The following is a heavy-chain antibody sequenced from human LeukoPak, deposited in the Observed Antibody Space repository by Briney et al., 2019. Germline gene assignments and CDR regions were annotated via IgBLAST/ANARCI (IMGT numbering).Heavy chain of an antibody. CDR1: GASTSSSIYH. CDR2: IYHSGRT. J-gene: IGHJ2*01. CDR3: ARHFSPPGALYWYLDL. D-gene: IGHD7-27*01. V-gene: IGHV4-39*01. Sequence: PSETLSLTCTVSGASTSSSIYHWGWIRQPPGKGLEWIGNIYHSGRTYYNPSLKSRVTISVDTSKNQFSLTLSSVTAADTAVYFCARHFSPPGALYWYLDLWGRGTLVTVSS.